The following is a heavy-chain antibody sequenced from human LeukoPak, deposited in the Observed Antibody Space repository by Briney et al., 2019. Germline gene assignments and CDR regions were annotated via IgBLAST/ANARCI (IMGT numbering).Heavy chain of an antibody. V-gene: IGHV4-59*01. CDR1: GDSISSYY. CDR3: ARVTAGLKEGGAFDI. Sequence: SETLSLTCTVSGDSISSYYWSWIRQPPGKGLEWIGYVYYSGSTNYNPSLKSRVTISVDTSKNQFSLKLSSVTAADTAVYYCARVTAGLKEGGAFDIWGQGTMVTVSS. D-gene: IGHD6-19*01. J-gene: IGHJ3*02. CDR2: VYYSGST.